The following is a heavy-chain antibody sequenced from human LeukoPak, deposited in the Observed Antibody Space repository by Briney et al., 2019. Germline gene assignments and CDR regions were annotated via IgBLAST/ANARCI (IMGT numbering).Heavy chain of an antibody. CDR1: GFTFDDYA. Sequence: PGRSLRLSCAASGFTFDDYAMHWVRQAPGKGLEWVSGISWNSGSIGYADSVKGRFTISRDNAKNSLYLQMNSLRAEDTALYYCAKDKWAKYQLLNYYYYGVDVWGQGTTVTVSS. CDR3: AKDKWAKYQLLNYYYYGVDV. J-gene: IGHJ6*02. V-gene: IGHV3-9*01. D-gene: IGHD2-2*01. CDR2: ISWNSGSI.